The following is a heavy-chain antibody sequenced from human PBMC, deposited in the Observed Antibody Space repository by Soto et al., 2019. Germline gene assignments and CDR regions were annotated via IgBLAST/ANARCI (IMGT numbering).Heavy chain of an antibody. V-gene: IGHV3-33*01. CDR2: IWYDGSNK. Sequence: GGSLRLSCAAAGFTFSSYGMHWVRQAPGKGLEWVAVIWYDGSNKYYADSVKGRFTISRDNSKNTLYLQMNSLRAEDTAVYYCARDYAITGTTLDYWGQGTLVTGSS. J-gene: IGHJ4*02. CDR3: ARDYAITGTTLDY. CDR1: GFTFSSYG. D-gene: IGHD1-20*01.